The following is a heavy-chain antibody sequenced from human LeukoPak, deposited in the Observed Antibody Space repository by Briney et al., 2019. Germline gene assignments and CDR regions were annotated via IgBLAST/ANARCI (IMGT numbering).Heavy chain of an antibody. D-gene: IGHD2-15*01. J-gene: IGHJ4*02. CDR3: ARDRYCGGGSCYSTGDY. Sequence: ASVRVSCKASGYTFTSYGISWVRQAPGQGLEWMGWISAYNGNTNYAQKLQGRVTMTTDTSTSTAYMELRSLRSDDTAVYYCARDRYCGGGSCYSTGDYWGQGTLVTVSS. CDR1: GYTFTSYG. CDR2: ISAYNGNT. V-gene: IGHV1-18*01.